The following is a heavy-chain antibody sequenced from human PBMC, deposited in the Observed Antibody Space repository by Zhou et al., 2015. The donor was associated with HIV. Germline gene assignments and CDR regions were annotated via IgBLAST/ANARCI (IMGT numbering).Heavy chain of an antibody. J-gene: IGHJ4*02. V-gene: IGHV3-48*01. CDR3: ARVPFAIFGVLIDS. Sequence: EEQLVESGGGLAHPGGSLRLSCAISGFTFSSYSMNWVRQAPGKGLEWVAYINSGATNIHYADSVKGRFTISRDNAKNSLYLQMNILRAEDTAVYYCARVPFAIFGVLIDSWGRGTLVTVSS. CDR2: INSGATNI. D-gene: IGHD3-3*01. CDR1: GFTFSSYS.